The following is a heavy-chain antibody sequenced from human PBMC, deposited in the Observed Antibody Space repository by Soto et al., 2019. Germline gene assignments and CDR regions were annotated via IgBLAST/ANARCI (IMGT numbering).Heavy chain of an antibody. CDR2: ITSSSSYI. Sequence: PGGSLRLSCAASGFTFSLYSMIWVRQAPGKGLEWVASITSSSSYIYYEDSLKGRFTISRDNAKNSLFLQLDSFRAEDTAVYFCVRARSTDSRPDYWGQGTLVTVSS. CDR1: GFTFSLYS. J-gene: IGHJ4*02. V-gene: IGHV3-21*01. CDR3: VRARSTDSRPDY. D-gene: IGHD3-22*01.